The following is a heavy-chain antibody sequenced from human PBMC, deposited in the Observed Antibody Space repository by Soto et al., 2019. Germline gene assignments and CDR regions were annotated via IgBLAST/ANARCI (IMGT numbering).Heavy chain of an antibody. J-gene: IGHJ3*02. D-gene: IGHD3-16*01. Sequence: QVQLVESGGGVVQPGRSLRLSCAASGFTFSSYGMHWVRQAPGMGLEWVALISYDGSNKYYADSVKGRFTISRDNSKNTLYLHMNSLRTEDTAVYYCAKDLGRGRWGAFDIWGQGTMVTVSS. V-gene: IGHV3-30*18. CDR1: GFTFSSYG. CDR2: ISYDGSNK. CDR3: AKDLGRGRWGAFDI.